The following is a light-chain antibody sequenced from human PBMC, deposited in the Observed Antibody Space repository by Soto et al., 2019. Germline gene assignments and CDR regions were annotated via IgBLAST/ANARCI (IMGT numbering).Light chain of an antibody. CDR2: AAD. Sequence: EVVMRQSPATLSVSPGETATLSCRASQSVSNKLAWYQQRPGQAPRLLIYAADTRATGIPDRFSGSGSGREFTLTISSLQSEDFAVYYCQQYNNGPPWTFGQGTKVEVK. J-gene: IGKJ1*01. CDR1: QSVSNK. V-gene: IGKV3-15*01. CDR3: QQYNNGPPWT.